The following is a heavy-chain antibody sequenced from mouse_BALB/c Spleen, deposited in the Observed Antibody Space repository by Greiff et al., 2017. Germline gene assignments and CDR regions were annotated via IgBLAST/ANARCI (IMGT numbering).Heavy chain of an antibody. Sequence: VQLQESGAELMKPGASVKISCKATGYTFSSYWIEWVKQRPGHGLEWIGEILPGSGSTNYNEKFKGKATFTADTSSNTAYMQLSSLTSEDSAVYYCARKGELGRLDYWGQGTTLTVSS. CDR2: ILPGSGST. V-gene: IGHV1-9*01. D-gene: IGHD4-1*01. CDR1: GYTFSSYW. J-gene: IGHJ2*01. CDR3: ARKGELGRLDY.